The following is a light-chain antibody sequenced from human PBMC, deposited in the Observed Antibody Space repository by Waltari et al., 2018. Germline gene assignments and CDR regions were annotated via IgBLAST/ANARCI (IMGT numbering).Light chain of an antibody. J-gene: IGLJ3*02. Sequence: QSVLTQPPSASGAPGQDVRLSCSGGSTTITNYVFWYQQFPGTAPKLIVYKDYERPPGVPDRFSASKSGTSASLAISGLRSDDEADYYCATWDDSLNGWVFGGGTKLTVL. CDR2: KDY. CDR1: STTITNY. V-gene: IGLV1-47*01. CDR3: ATWDDSLNGWV.